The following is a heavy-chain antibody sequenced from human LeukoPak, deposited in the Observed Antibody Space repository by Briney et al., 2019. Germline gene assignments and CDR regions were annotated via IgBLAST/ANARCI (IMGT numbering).Heavy chain of an antibody. D-gene: IGHD5-12*01. J-gene: IGHJ5*02. CDR3: ARSKVDIVATGRLVNWFDP. Sequence: PSETLSLTCTVSGGSISSYYWSWIRQPPGKGLEWIGYIYYSGSTNYNPSLKSRVTISVDTSKNQFSLKLSSVTAADTAVYYCARSKVDIVATGRLVNWFDPWGQGTLVTVSS. V-gene: IGHV4-59*08. CDR2: IYYSGST. CDR1: GGSISSYY.